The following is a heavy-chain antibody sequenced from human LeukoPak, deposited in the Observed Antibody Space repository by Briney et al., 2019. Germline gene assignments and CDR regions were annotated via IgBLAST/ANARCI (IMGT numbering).Heavy chain of an antibody. CDR2: LASGSQT. CDR1: GFTLCLHD. J-gene: IGHJ4*02. D-gene: IGHD5-18*01. V-gene: IGHV3-13*01. Sequence: PGGSLRLSCTSSGFTLCLHDMHWVRHTTGGGLEWVAALASGSQTFYAGSVKGRFTVSTEDDKNSLYLQMNSLRAGDTAVYYCVREARGYHYTYFDYWGQGTLVTVSS. CDR3: VREARGYHYTYFDY.